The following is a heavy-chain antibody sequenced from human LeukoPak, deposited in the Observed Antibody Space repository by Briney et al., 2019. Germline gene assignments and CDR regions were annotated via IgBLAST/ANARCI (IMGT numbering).Heavy chain of an antibody. CDR1: GFTFSRYA. J-gene: IGHJ4*02. CDR3: AKEGYSSGWHPSKFDD. V-gene: IGHV3-23*01. Sequence: GGSLRLSCAASGFTFSRYAMSWVRQAPGKGLEWVSSISGSAASTYYADSVRGRFTISRDNSKNTLYLQMNSLRAEDTAVYYCAKEGYSSGWHPSKFDDWGQGALVTVSS. CDR2: ISGSAAST. D-gene: IGHD6-19*01.